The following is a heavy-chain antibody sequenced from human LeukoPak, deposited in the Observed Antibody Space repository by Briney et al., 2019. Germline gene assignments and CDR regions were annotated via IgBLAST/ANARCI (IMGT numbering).Heavy chain of an antibody. CDR1: GGSISSYY. J-gene: IGHJ3*02. CDR2: IYTSGST. D-gene: IGHD3-10*01. Sequence: PSETLSLTXTVSGGSISSYYWSWIRQPAGKGMEWIGRIYTSGSTNYNPSLKSRVTMSVDTSKNQFSLKLSSVTAADTAVYYCARGAGELLYHAFDIWGQGTMVTVSS. V-gene: IGHV4-4*07. CDR3: ARGAGELLYHAFDI.